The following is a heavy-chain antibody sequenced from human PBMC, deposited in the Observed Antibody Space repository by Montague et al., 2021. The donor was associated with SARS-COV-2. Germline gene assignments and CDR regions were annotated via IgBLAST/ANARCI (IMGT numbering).Heavy chain of an antibody. Sequence: SETLSLTCTVSGGSINTYYWSWIRQPPGKGLEWIGSIYYSGSTNYNPSLKSRVTISVDTSKNQFSLKLSSVAAADTAVYYCARVTTKSTRYGSGSYRGFNAFDIWGQGTMVTVSS. CDR2: IYYSGST. V-gene: IGHV4-59*08. CDR1: GGSINTYY. J-gene: IGHJ3*02. CDR3: ARVTTKSTRYGSGSYRGFNAFDI. D-gene: IGHD3-10*01.